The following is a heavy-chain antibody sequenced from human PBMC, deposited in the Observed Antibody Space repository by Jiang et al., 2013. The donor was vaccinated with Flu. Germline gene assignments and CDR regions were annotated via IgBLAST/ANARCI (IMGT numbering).Heavy chain of an antibody. CDR1: GYTFTGYY. J-gene: IGHJ6*02. V-gene: IGHV1-2*02. D-gene: IGHD3-3*01. CDR3: ARGLLRFLELVIPLYYYYGMDV. CDR2: INPNSGGT. Sequence: GAEVKKPGASVKVSCKASGYTFTGYYMHWVRQAPGQGLEWMGWINPNSGGTNYAQKFQGRVTMTRDTSISTAYMELSRLRSDDTAVYYCARGLLRFLELVIPLYYYYGMDVWGQGTTVTVSS.